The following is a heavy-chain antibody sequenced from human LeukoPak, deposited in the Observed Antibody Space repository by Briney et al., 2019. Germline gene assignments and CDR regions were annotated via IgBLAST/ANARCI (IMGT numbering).Heavy chain of an antibody. CDR1: GFTFTSYW. V-gene: IGHV3-15*01. J-gene: IGHJ4*02. Sequence: PGGSLRLSCAASGFTFTSYWMHWVRQAPGKGLEWVGRIKSKTDGGTTDYAAPVKGRFTISRDDSKNTLYLQMNSLKTEDTAVYYCTTGGGYSGYDIDYWGQGTLVTVSS. CDR2: IKSKTDGGTT. CDR3: TTGGGYSGYDIDY. D-gene: IGHD5-12*01.